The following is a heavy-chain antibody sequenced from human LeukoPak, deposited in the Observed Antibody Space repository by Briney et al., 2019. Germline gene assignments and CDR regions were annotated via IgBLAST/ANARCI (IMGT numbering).Heavy chain of an antibody. J-gene: IGHJ4*02. CDR1: GGSISSSSYY. Sequence: SETLSLTCTVSGGSISSSSYYWGWIRQPPGKGLEWIGSIYYSGSTYYNPSLKSRVTISVDTSKNQFSLKLSSVTAADTAVYYCATRRELLWGVCFDYWGQGTLATVSS. CDR3: ATRRELLWGVCFDY. V-gene: IGHV4-39*01. CDR2: IYYSGST. D-gene: IGHD1-26*01.